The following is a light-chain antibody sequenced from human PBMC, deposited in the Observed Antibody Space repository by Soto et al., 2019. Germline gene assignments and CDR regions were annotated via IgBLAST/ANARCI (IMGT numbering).Light chain of an antibody. J-gene: IGLJ2*01. V-gene: IGLV4-69*01. Sequence: QLVLTQSPSASASLGASVKLTCTLSSGHSSYAIAWHQQQPEKGPRYLMKLNSDGSHSKGDRIPDRFSGSSSGAERYLTISSLQSEDEADYYCQTWGTGHVVFGGGTQLTVL. CDR1: SGHSSYA. CDR3: QTWGTGHVV. CDR2: LNSDGSH.